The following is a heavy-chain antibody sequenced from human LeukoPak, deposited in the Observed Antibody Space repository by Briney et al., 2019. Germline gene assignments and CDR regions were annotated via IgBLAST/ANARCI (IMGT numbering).Heavy chain of an antibody. J-gene: IGHJ3*02. D-gene: IGHD4-17*01. V-gene: IGHV3-11*04. CDR1: GFTFSDYY. CDR3: ASHFYGDYVDAFDI. Sequence: GGSLRLSCAASGFTFSDYYMSWIRQAPGKGLEWVSYISSSGSTIYYADSVKGRFTISRDNAKNSLYLQMNSLRAEDTAVYYCASHFYGDYVDAFDIWGQGTMVTVSS. CDR2: ISSSGSTI.